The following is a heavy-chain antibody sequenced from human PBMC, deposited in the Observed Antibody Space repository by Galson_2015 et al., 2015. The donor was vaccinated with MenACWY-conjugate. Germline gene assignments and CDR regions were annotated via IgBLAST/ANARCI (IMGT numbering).Heavy chain of an antibody. J-gene: IGHJ4*02. D-gene: IGHD6-6*01. CDR2: IYSGGDT. V-gene: IGHV3-53*01. Sequence: SLRLSCATSAFSVGSNYMSWVRQAPGKGLEWVSIIYSGGDTYYADSVKGRFTISRDNSKNTLYLQMNYLRAEDTAVYYCARGGGSSMAPFDYSGQRTLVTVSS. CDR3: ARGGGSSMAPFDY. CDR1: AFSVGSNY.